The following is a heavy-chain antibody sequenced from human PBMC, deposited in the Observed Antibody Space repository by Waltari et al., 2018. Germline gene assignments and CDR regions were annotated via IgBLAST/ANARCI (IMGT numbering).Heavy chain of an antibody. J-gene: IGHJ4*02. D-gene: IGHD3-3*01. Sequence: QVQLVESGGGVVQPGRSLRLSCAASGFTFSSYAMHWVRQAPGKGLEWVAVISYDGSNKYYVDSWKGRFTSSRDNSKNTLYLQMNSLRAEDTAVYYCAREYYDFWSGYSRQPRYYFDYWGQGTLVTVSS. CDR1: GFTFSSYA. CDR3: AREYYDFWSGYSRQPRYYFDY. CDR2: ISYDGSNK. V-gene: IGHV3-30-3*01.